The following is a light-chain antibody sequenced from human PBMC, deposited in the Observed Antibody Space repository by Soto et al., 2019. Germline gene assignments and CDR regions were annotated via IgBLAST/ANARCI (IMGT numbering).Light chain of an antibody. CDR2: RSN. CDR3: AAWDDSLSGQV. J-gene: IGLJ2*01. V-gene: IGLV1-47*01. Sequence: QSVLTQPPSASGTPGQRVTISCSGSTSNVGINSVFWYQHLPGTAPKLLIYRSNQRASGVPDRFSGSKSGTSASLAISGRRSEDEADYYCAAWDDSLSGQVFGGGTKLTVL. CDR1: TSNVGINS.